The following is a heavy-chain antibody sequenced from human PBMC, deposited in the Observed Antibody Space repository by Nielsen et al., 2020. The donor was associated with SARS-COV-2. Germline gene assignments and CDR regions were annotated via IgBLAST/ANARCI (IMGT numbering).Heavy chain of an antibody. V-gene: IGHV4-34*01. CDR3: ARYNVETTMVWWFDP. D-gene: IGHD5-18*01. CDR1: GRSFSGYY. Sequence: SETLSLTCAVYGRSFSGYYWNTFRQPPGKGLEKIGEINHTESTNYNASLKSRVTISAVTSKNQFSLKLSSVTATDTAVYYCARYNVETTMVWWFDPWGQGTLVTVSS. J-gene: IGHJ5*02. CDR2: INHTEST.